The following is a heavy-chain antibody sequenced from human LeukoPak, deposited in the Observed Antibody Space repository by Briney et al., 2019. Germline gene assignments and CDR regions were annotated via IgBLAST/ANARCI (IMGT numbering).Heavy chain of an antibody. CDR2: IIPIFGTA. Sequence: SVKVSCKASGGTFSSYAISWVRQAPGQGLEWMGGIIPIFGTANYAQKFQGRVTITADESTSTAYMELSSLRSEGTAVYYCAREGYYDSSGYYGSDYWGQGTLVTVSS. V-gene: IGHV1-69*13. CDR1: GGTFSSYA. D-gene: IGHD3-22*01. CDR3: AREGYYDSSGYYGSDY. J-gene: IGHJ4*02.